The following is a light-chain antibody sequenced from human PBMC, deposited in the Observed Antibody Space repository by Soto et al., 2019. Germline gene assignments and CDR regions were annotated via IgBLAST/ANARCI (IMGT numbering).Light chain of an antibody. CDR3: QQYNNWLALT. Sequence: EIVLTQSPGTLSLSPGERAILSCRASQSVSSSYLAWYRQKPGQAPSLLIYGASSRATGIPARFSGSGSGTEFTLTISSLQSEDFAVYYCQQYNNWLALTFGGGTKVDIK. CDR1: QSVSSSY. V-gene: IGKV3D-15*01. CDR2: GAS. J-gene: IGKJ4*01.